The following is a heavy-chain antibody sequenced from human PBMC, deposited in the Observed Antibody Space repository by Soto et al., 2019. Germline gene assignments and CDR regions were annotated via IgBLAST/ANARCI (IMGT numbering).Heavy chain of an antibody. Sequence: SETLSLTCTVSGGSISSGGYHWSWIRQHPGKGLEWIGYIYYSGSTYYNPSLKSRVTISVDTSKNQFSLKLSSVTAADTAVYYCASIICSGGSCYYHFQHWGQGTLVTVSS. CDR3: ASIICSGGSCYYHFQH. J-gene: IGHJ1*01. D-gene: IGHD2-15*01. CDR2: IYYSGST. V-gene: IGHV4-31*03. CDR1: GGSISSGGYH.